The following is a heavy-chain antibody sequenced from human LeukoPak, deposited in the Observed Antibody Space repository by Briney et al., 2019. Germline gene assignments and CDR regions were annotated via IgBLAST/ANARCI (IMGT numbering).Heavy chain of an antibody. V-gene: IGHV4-4*07. CDR2: ISTSGST. Sequence: PSETLSLTCTVSGGSFSIYYWSWTRQSAGKGLEWIGHISTSGSTNHSPSLKSRVTISVDKSKNQFYLRLTSATAADTAVYYCARVNSSGSFLDYWGQGTLVTVSS. CDR1: GGSFSIYY. CDR3: ARVNSSGSFLDY. D-gene: IGHD3-22*01. J-gene: IGHJ4*02.